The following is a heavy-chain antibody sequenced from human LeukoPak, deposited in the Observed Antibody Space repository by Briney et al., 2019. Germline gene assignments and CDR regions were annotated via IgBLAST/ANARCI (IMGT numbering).Heavy chain of an antibody. CDR3: ARDLPGGVTIFGVVAWIYAFDI. V-gene: IGHV3-21*01. Sequence: GGSLRLSCAASGFTFSSYSMNWVRQAPGKGLEWVSSISSSSSYIYYADSVKGRFTISRDNAKNSLYLQMNSLRAEDTAVYYCARDLPGGVTIFGVVAWIYAFDIWGQGTMVTVSS. D-gene: IGHD3-3*01. J-gene: IGHJ3*02. CDR2: ISSSSSYI. CDR1: GFTFSSYS.